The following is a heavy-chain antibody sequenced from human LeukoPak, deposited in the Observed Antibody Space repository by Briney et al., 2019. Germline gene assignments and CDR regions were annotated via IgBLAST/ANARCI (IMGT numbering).Heavy chain of an antibody. CDR3: AKGLQKSYYDFWSGPGYDAFDI. J-gene: IGHJ3*02. CDR2: TYYRSKWYN. D-gene: IGHD3-3*01. Sequence: SQTLSLTCAISGDSVSSNSAAWNWIRQSPSRGLEWLGRTYYRSKWYNDYAVSVKSRITINPDISKNQFSLQLNSVTPEDTAVYYCAKGLQKSYYDFWSGPGYDAFDIWGQGTMVTVSS. CDR1: GDSVSSNSAA. V-gene: IGHV6-1*01.